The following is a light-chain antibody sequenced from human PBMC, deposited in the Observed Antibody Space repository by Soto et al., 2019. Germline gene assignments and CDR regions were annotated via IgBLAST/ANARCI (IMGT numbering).Light chain of an antibody. V-gene: IGKV3D-15*01. CDR1: QTISSD. Sequence: EIVMTQSPATLSVSPGERATLSCRASQTISSDLAWYQHKPGQTPKLVIFGASNRAAGIPARFSGSGSGTEFTLTISSLQSEDFAVYYCHHYNNFPPYTFGQGTKLEIK. CDR2: GAS. CDR3: HHYNNFPPYT. J-gene: IGKJ2*01.